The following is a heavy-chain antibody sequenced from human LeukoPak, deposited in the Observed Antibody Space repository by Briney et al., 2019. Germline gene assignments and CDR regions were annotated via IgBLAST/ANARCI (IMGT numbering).Heavy chain of an antibody. CDR1: GYSISSGYY. CDR3: ARLGIDY. J-gene: IGHJ4*02. Sequence: PSETLSLTCAVSGYSISSGYYWGWIRQPPGKGLEWIGSIYHSGSTYYNPSLKSRVTISVDTSKNQFTLKLSSVTAADTAVYYCARLGIDYWGQGTLVTVSS. V-gene: IGHV4-38-2*01. CDR2: IYHSGST. D-gene: IGHD7-27*01.